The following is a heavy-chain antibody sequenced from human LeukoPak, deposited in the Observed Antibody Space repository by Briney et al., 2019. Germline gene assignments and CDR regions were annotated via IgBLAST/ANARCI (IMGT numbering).Heavy chain of an antibody. D-gene: IGHD3-3*01. CDR2: IYYSGST. CDR3: ARAPDFWSGYYPDY. Sequence: PSETLSLTCTVSGGSISSSSYYWGWIRQPPGKGLEWIGSIYYSGSTYYNPSLKSRVTISVDTSKNQFSLKLSSVTAADTAVYSCARAPDFWSGYYPDYWGQGTLATVSS. CDR1: GGSISSSSYY. J-gene: IGHJ4*02. V-gene: IGHV4-39*01.